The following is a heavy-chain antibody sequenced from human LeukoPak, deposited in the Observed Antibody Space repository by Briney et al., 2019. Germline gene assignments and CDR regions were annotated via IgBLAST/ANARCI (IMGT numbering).Heavy chain of an antibody. J-gene: IGHJ4*02. CDR1: GLIFRSYW. CDR3: VRDWGYDSTGYWQKYFDT. Sequence: TGGSLRLSCAASGLIFRSYWMHWVRQAPGKGLVWVSRINHDGSSTNYADSVKGRFTISRDNAKNTLYLQMNSLRAEDTAVYYCVRDWGYDSTGYWQKYFDTWGQGTLVTVSS. CDR2: INHDGSST. V-gene: IGHV3-74*01. D-gene: IGHD3-22*01.